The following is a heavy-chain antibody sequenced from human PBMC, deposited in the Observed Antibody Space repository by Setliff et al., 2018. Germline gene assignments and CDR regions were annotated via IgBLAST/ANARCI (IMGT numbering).Heavy chain of an antibody. CDR3: AKDRVEVVVAAPQARFGP. J-gene: IGHJ5*02. Sequence: ASVKVSCKASGNTFTGYYIHWLRQAPGQGLEWMGCINPNSGDTTFAQNYQGRVTMTTDTSTSTAYMELRSLRSDDTAVYYCAKDRVEVVVAAPQARFGPWGQGTLVTVSS. V-gene: IGHV1-2*02. D-gene: IGHD2-15*01. CDR1: GNTFTGYY. CDR2: INPNSGDT.